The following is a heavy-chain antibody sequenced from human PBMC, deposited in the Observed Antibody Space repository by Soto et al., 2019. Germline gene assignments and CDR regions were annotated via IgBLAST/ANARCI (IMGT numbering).Heavy chain of an antibody. CDR3: AIGLYGDPREYFQY. V-gene: IGHV3-66*01. J-gene: IGHJ1*01. CDR1: GFTVSSSY. CDR2: VYSGGTT. D-gene: IGHD4-17*01. Sequence: RRSLRLSCRAYGFTVSSSYMNWVGQGPGRGLEWVSVVYSGGTTYYAESVKGRFTISRDTSKNTLYLQMNSLRAEDTAVYYCAIGLYGDPREYFQYWGHGTLVTVSS.